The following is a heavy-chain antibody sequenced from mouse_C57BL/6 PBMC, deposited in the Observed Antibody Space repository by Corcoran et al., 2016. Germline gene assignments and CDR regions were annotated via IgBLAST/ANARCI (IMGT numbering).Heavy chain of an antibody. Sequence: QIQLVQSGPELKKPGETVQISCKASGYTFTTYGMSWVKQAPGKGLKWMGWINTYYGVPTYADDFKGRFAFSLETSASTAYLQINNLKNEDTATYFCAREGRDNYWLAYWGQGTLVTVSA. V-gene: IGHV9-3*01. D-gene: IGHD1-3*01. CDR2: INTYYGVP. CDR1: GYTFTTYG. CDR3: AREGRDNYWLAY. J-gene: IGHJ3*01.